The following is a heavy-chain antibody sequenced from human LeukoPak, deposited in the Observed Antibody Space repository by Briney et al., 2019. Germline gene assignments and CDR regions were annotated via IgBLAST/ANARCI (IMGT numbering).Heavy chain of an antibody. CDR1: GYTFTSYG. J-gene: IGHJ6*03. CDR2: ISAYNGNT. D-gene: IGHD3-10*01. V-gene: IGHV1-18*01. Sequence: ASVKVSCKASGYTFTSYGISWVRQAPGQGLEWMGWISAYNGNTNYAQKLQGRVTMTTDPSSSTAYMELRSLRSDDTAVYYCARHRDDFFYYMDVWGKGTTVTVSS. CDR3: ARHRDDFFYYMDV.